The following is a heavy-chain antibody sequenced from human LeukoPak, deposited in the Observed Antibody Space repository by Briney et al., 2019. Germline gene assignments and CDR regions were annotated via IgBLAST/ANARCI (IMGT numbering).Heavy chain of an antibody. Sequence: PGSSVKVSFKASGGPFSSYAISWVRPAPGQGVEWMGGIIPIFGTANYAQKFQGRVTITAHKSTSTAYMELSSLRSEDTAVYYCAREYFDWLGHWLDPWGQGTLVTVSS. V-gene: IGHV1-69*06. CDR3: AREYFDWLGHWLDP. D-gene: IGHD3-9*01. J-gene: IGHJ5*02. CDR1: GGPFSSYA. CDR2: IIPIFGTA.